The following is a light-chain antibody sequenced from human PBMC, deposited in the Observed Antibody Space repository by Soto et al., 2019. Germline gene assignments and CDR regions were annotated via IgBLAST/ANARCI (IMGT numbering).Light chain of an antibody. CDR2: DVS. CDR3: SSYTSSSTHNYV. Sequence: QAVVTQPASVSGSPGQSITISCTGTSSDVGGYNYVSWYQQHPGKAPKLMIYDVSNRPSGVSNRFSGSTSGNTASLTISGLQAEDEADYYCSSYTSSSTHNYVFGTGTKLTVL. J-gene: IGLJ1*01. CDR1: SSDVGGYNY. V-gene: IGLV2-14*01.